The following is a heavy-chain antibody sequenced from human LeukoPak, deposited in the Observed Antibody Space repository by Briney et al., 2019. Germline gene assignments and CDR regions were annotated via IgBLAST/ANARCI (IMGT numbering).Heavy chain of an antibody. CDR1: GFTFSNYG. CDR2: ISSSGDST. CDR3: ARVAAVIDY. D-gene: IGHD6-13*01. J-gene: IGHJ4*02. V-gene: IGHV3-23*01. Sequence: GGTLRLSCAASGFTFSNYGMSWVRQAPGKGLEWVSGISSSGDSTYYADSVKGRFTISRDNAKNSLYLQMNSLRAEDTAVYYCARVAAVIDYWGQGTLVTVSS.